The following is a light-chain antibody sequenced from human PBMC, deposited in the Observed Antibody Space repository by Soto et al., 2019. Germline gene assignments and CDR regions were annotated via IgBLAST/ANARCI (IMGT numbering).Light chain of an antibody. J-gene: IGKJ1*01. CDR3: QQYNNWPWT. CDR1: QSVSSN. CDR2: GTS. V-gene: IGKV3-15*01. Sequence: EIVMTQSPATLSVSPGERATLSCRASQSVSSNLAWYQQKPGQAPRLLIYGTSTRATGIPARFSGSGSGTECTLTISSLQSEDFAVYYCQQYNNWPWTFGQGTKVEIQ.